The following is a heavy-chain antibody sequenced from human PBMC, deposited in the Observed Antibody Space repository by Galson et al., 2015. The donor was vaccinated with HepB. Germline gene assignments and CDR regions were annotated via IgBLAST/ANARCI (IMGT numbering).Heavy chain of an antibody. CDR3: ARDKSIPWYSSGWLSQYYYYYGMDV. V-gene: IGHV3-7*03. CDR2: IKQDGSEK. J-gene: IGHJ6*02. CDR1: GFTFSSYW. D-gene: IGHD6-19*01. Sequence: SLRLSCAASGFTFSSYWMSWVRQAPGKGLEWVANIKQDGSEKYYVDSVKGRFTISRDNAKNSLYLQMNSLRAEDTAVYYCARDKSIPWYSSGWLSQYYYYYGMDVWGQGTTVTVSS.